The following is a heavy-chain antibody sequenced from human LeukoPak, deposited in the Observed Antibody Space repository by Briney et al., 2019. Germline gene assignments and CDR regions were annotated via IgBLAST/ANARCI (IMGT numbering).Heavy chain of an antibody. CDR2: VYYTGST. J-gene: IGHJ4*02. D-gene: IGHD7-27*01. CDR3: ATNTGTVFDY. CDR1: GDFITAYY. V-gene: IGHV4-59*01. Sequence: SETLSLTCSVSGDFITAYYWSWIRQPPGKGLEWIGSVYYTGSTEYNPSLRSRVTISLGMSKHQFSLDLSSVTAADTAVYYCATNTGTVFDYWGQGALVTVSS.